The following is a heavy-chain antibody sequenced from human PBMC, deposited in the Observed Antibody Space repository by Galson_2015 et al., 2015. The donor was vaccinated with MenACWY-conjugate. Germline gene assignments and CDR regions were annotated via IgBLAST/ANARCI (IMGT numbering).Heavy chain of an antibody. Sequence: QSGAEVKKPGESLTISCMTSGYSFTNYWIGWVRLMPGKGLEWMGIIYPADSDVRYSPSFRGQVTISADRSISNAYVQWSSLKASDTAVYYCARLGSGSALFYFDFWGQGTLVTVSS. CDR2: IYPADSDV. CDR3: ARLGSGSALFYFDF. J-gene: IGHJ4*02. CDR1: GYSFTNYW. V-gene: IGHV5-51*01. D-gene: IGHD2-15*01.